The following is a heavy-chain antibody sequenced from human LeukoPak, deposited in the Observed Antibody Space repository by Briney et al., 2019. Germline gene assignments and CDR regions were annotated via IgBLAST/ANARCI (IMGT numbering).Heavy chain of an antibody. CDR2: INSDGSST. Sequence: GGSLRHSCAASGFTFSSYWMHWVRQAPGKGLVWVSRINSDGSSTSYADSVKGRFTISRDNAKNTLYLQMNSLRAEDTAVYYCARPSGTTVTTDWGQGTLVTVSS. D-gene: IGHD4-17*01. CDR3: ARPSGTTVTTD. J-gene: IGHJ4*02. V-gene: IGHV3-74*01. CDR1: GFTFSSYW.